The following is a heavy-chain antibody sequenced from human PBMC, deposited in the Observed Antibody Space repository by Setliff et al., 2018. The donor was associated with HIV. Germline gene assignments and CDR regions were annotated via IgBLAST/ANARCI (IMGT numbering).Heavy chain of an antibody. Sequence: PSETLSLTCAVYGGSFSDYCWTWIRQTPGKGLEWIGEINHSGSTNYNPSLKSRVSMSVDTSKNQFSLELRSLTAAETAVYYCARGYGGTYYSDSSGYYYKVDAFDIWGQGTVVTVSS. CDR1: GGSFSDYC. CDR3: ARGYGGTYYSDSSGYYYKVDAFDI. V-gene: IGHV4-34*01. J-gene: IGHJ3*02. CDR2: INHSGST. D-gene: IGHD3-22*01.